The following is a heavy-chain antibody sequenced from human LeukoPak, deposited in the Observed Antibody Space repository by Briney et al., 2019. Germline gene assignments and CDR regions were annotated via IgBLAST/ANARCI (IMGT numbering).Heavy chain of an antibody. CDR3: ARLRSPVTILYYFDY. Sequence: SQTLSLTCTVSGGSISSSTYCWGWIRQPPGKGLEWIGSFYCSGSTYYNPSLKSRVTISVDTSKNQFSLKLSSVTAADTAVYYCARLRSPVTILYYFDYWGQGTLVTVSS. D-gene: IGHD4-17*01. V-gene: IGHV4-39*01. CDR2: FYCSGST. J-gene: IGHJ4*02. CDR1: GGSISSSTYC.